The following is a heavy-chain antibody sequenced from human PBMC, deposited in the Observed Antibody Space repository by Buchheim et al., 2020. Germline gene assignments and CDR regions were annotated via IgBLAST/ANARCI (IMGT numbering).Heavy chain of an antibody. CDR1: GFTFSSYA. Sequence: EVQLLESGGGLVQPGGSLRLSCAASGFTFSSYAMSWVRQAQGKGLAWVSAITGSGGSTYYADSVKGRFTISRDNSKHTMYLQMNSLRAEDTAVYYCAKSGSYCSGGSCYSESCYYYGMDVWGQGTT. D-gene: IGHD2-15*01. J-gene: IGHJ6*02. CDR2: ITGSGGST. CDR3: AKSGSYCSGGSCYSESCYYYGMDV. V-gene: IGHV3-23*01.